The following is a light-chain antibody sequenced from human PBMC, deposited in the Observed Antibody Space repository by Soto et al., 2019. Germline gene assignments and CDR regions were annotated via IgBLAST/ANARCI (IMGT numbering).Light chain of an antibody. CDR1: QGISSS. Sequence: DIQLTQSPSFLSASVGDRVIITCRASQGISSSLAWYQQKPGKAPKLLIYAASTLQSGVPSRFSGSGSGTEFTLTISSLQPEDFATYYCQPLNNYPRTFGPGTKVDIK. CDR3: QPLNNYPRT. CDR2: AAS. J-gene: IGKJ3*01. V-gene: IGKV1-9*01.